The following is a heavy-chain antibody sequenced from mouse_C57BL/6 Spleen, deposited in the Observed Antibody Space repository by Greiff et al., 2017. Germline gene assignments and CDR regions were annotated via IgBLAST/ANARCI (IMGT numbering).Heavy chain of an antibody. V-gene: IGHV1-80*01. J-gene: IGHJ4*01. CDR3: ARGVSTMVTTGYYAMDY. CDR2: IYPGDGDT. D-gene: IGHD2-2*01. CDR1: GYAFSSYW. Sequence: QVQLQQSGAELVKPGASVKISCKASGYAFSSYWMNWVKQRPGKGLEWIGQIYPGDGDTNYNGKFKGKATLTADKSSSTAYMQLSSLTSEDSAVYFCARGVSTMVTTGYYAMDYWGQGTSVTVSS.